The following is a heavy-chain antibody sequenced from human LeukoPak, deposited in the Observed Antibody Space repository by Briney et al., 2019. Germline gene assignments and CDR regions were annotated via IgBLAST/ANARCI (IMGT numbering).Heavy chain of an antibody. Sequence: PSETLSLTCTVSGYSISSGYYWGWIRQPPGKGLEWIGSIYHSGSTYYNPSLKSRVTISVDTSKNQFSLKLSSVTAADTAVYYCAREHKRRFGEFRGYYYYYYMDVWGKGTTVTVSS. CDR3: AREHKRRFGEFRGYYYYYYMDV. CDR1: GYSISSGYY. J-gene: IGHJ6*03. D-gene: IGHD3-10*01. V-gene: IGHV4-38-2*02. CDR2: IYHSGST.